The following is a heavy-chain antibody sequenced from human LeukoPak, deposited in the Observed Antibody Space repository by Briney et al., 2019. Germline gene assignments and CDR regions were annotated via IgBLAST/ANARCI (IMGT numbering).Heavy chain of an antibody. CDR2: ISSSSSTI. J-gene: IGHJ6*02. CDR1: GFTFSSYS. D-gene: IGHD3-3*01. Sequence: PGGSLRLSCAASGFTFSSYSMNWVRQAPGKGLEWVSYISSSSSTIYYADSVKGRFTISRDNAKNTLYLQMNSLRDEDTAVYYCARMFGFLEWFALGYYGMDVWGQGTTVTVSS. V-gene: IGHV3-48*02. CDR3: ARMFGFLEWFALGYYGMDV.